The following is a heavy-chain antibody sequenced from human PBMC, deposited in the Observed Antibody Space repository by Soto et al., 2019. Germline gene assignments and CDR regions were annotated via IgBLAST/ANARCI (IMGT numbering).Heavy chain of an antibody. V-gene: IGHV1-8*01. J-gene: IGHJ3*02. CDR2: MNPNGGNT. CDR3: ARRRGYAFDI. CDR1: GYTFTSYD. Sequence: QVQLVQSGAEVKKPGASVKVSCKASGYTFTSYDISWVRQATGQGLEWVGWMNPNGGNTGYEQQFQGRVTMTRNTSISTAYMDLSSLRSEDTAVYYCARRRGYAFDIWGQGTMVTVSS.